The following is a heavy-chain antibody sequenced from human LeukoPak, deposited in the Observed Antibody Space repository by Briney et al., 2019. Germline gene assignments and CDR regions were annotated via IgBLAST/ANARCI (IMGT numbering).Heavy chain of an antibody. J-gene: IGHJ4*02. CDR1: GGSISSGPYF. Sequence: SETLTLTCSVSGGSISSGPYFWSWIRQAPGQGLEWIGYIYHSGSTYYNPSLKSRVTISVDRSKNQFSLKLSSVTAADTAVYYCASGGCSSTSCYRWVDYWGQGTLATVSS. V-gene: IGHV4-30-2*01. CDR3: ASGGCSSTSCYRWVDY. CDR2: IYHSGST. D-gene: IGHD2-2*02.